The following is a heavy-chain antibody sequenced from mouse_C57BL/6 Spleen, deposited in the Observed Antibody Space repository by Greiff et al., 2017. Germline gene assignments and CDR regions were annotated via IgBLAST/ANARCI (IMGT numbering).Heavy chain of an antibody. CDR1: GFSLTSYG. CDR2: IWRGGST. D-gene: IGHD5-1*01. J-gene: IGHJ4*01. V-gene: IGHV2-5*01. CDR3: DKNGDEYPPMED. Sequence: VQLQQSGPGLVQPSQSLSITCTVSGFSLTSYGVHWVRQSPGKGLEWLGVIWRGGSTDYNAAFMSRLSITTDNSKSQVFFKMNSLQADDTVIYYCDKNGDEYPPMEDWGQGTSGTV.